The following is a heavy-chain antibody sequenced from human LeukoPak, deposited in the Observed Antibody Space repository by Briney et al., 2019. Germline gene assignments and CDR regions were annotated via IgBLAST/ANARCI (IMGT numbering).Heavy chain of an antibody. J-gene: IGHJ6*02. CDR1: GGSFSGYY. V-gene: IGHV4-34*01. CDR3: ARVAEGMDV. Sequence: SETLSLTCAVYGGSFSGYYWSWIRQPPGKGLEWIGEINHSGSTNYNPSLKSRVTLSVDTSKNQFSLKLSSVTAADTAVYYCARVAEGMDVWGQGTTVTVSS. D-gene: IGHD6-13*01. CDR2: INHSGST.